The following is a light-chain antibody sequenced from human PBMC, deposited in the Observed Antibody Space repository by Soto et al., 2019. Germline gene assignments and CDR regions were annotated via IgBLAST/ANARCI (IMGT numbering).Light chain of an antibody. CDR1: QSISTY. CDR2: AAS. V-gene: IGKV1-39*01. J-gene: IGKJ4*01. CDR3: QHGYSTPLS. Sequence: DIQMTQSPPSLSASVGDRVTITCRASQSISTYLHRYQQKPGKAPNLLIYAASTLQSGVPSRFSGSGSGTDFTLTISSLQPEDFATYFCQHGYSTPLSFGGGTKVDIK.